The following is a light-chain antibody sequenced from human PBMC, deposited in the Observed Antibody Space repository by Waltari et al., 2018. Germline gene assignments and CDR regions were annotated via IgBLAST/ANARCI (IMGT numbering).Light chain of an antibody. CDR3: GTWDSSLSAVV. J-gene: IGLJ2*01. CDR1: SPTIGTNY. V-gene: IGLV1-51*01. Sequence: HSFLRHRPPVLPAPGRKVPIPSLGTSPTIGTNYVSWYQQQPGTAPKLLPYDHNKRPSGIPDRFSGSKSGTSATLGITGLQTGDEADYYCGTWDSSLSAVVFGGGTKLTVL. CDR2: DHN.